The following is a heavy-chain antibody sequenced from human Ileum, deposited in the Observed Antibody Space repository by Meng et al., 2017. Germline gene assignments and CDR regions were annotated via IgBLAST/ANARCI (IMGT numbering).Heavy chain of an antibody. D-gene: IGHD6-19*01. CDR2: INHSGST. CDR1: CGSFSGYY. Sequence: VQLQPWGAGLLAPSGTLSLTCAVYCGSFSGYYWSWIRPPPGKGLEWIGEINHSGSTNYTPSLKSRVTISVDTSKNQFSLKLSSVTAADTAVYYCARTSGWFYYWGQGTLVTVSS. J-gene: IGHJ4*02. CDR3: ARTSGWFYY. V-gene: IGHV4-34*01.